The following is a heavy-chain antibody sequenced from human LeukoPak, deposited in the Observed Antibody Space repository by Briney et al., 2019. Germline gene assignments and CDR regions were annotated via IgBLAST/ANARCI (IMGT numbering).Heavy chain of an antibody. D-gene: IGHD3-3*01. J-gene: IGHJ4*02. Sequence: SVKVSCKASGGTFSSYAISWVRQAPGQGLEWMGGIIPIFGTANYAQKFQGRVTIATDESTSTAYMELSSLRSEDTAVYYCARQWSGYLYYFDYWGQGTLVTVSS. CDR1: GGTFSSYA. CDR2: IIPIFGTA. V-gene: IGHV1-69*05. CDR3: ARQWSGYLYYFDY.